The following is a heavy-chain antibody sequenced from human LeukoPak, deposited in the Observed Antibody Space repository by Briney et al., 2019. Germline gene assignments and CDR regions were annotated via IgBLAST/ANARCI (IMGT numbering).Heavy chain of an antibody. CDR3: ARISPTPLMYYYNSSYDY. V-gene: IGHV3-11*01. Sequence: PGGSLRLSCVVSGFNFRDNYMSWIRQAPGKGLEWVSYISNTGNTVHYADSVKGRFTISRDNAKNSLYLQMNSLRAEDTAVYYCARISPTPLMYYYNSSYDYWGQGTLVTVSS. CDR2: ISNTGNTV. D-gene: IGHD3-22*01. J-gene: IGHJ4*02. CDR1: GFNFRDNY.